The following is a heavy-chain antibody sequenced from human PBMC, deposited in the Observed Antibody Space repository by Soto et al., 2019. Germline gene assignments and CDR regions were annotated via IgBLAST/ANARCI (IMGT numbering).Heavy chain of an antibody. CDR3: ASSREVRRVDY. D-gene: IGHD1-26*01. V-gene: IGHV4-31*03. J-gene: IGHJ4*02. CDR2: IYYSGST. Sequence: KTSETLSLTCTVSGGSISSGGYYWSWIRQHPGKGLEWIGYIYYSGSTYYNPSLKSRVTISVDTSKNQFSLKLNSVTAADTAVYYCASSREVRRVDYWGQGTQVTVSS. CDR1: GGSISSGGYY.